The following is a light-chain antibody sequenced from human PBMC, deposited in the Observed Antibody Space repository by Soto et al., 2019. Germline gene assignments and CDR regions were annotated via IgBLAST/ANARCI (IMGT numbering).Light chain of an antibody. V-gene: IGKV3-11*01. CDR2: DAS. CDR1: QSVSSY. Sequence: EIVLTQSPATLSLSPGERANLSCRASQSVSSYLAWHQQKPGQAPRLLIYDASNRATGIPARFSGSGSGTDFTLTISSLEPEDFAVYYCQQRSNWPWTFGQGTKVEIK. J-gene: IGKJ1*01. CDR3: QQRSNWPWT.